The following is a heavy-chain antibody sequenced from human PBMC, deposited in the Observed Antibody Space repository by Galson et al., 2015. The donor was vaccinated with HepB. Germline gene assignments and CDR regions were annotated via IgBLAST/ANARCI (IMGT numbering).Heavy chain of an antibody. CDR1: GFTFSSYG. CDR2: ISYDGSNK. D-gene: IGHD6-19*01. J-gene: IGHJ4*02. V-gene: IGHV3-30*18. CDR3: AKPGPSSSGWYVQDYFDY. Sequence: SLRLSCAASGFTFSSYGMHWVRQAPGKGLEWVAVISYDGSNKYYADSVKGRFTISRDNSKNTLYLQMNSLRAEDTAVYYCAKPGPSSSGWYVQDYFDYWGQGTLVTVSS.